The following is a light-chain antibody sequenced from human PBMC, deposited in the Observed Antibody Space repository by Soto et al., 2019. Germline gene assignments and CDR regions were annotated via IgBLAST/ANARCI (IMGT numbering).Light chain of an antibody. V-gene: IGKV4-1*01. J-gene: IGKJ1*01. CDR1: QSVLYSSNNKND. CDR2: WAS. CDR3: QQCNSTPWT. Sequence: DIVMTQSPDSLAVSLGERATINCKSSQSVLYSSNNKNDLAWYQQKPGQPPKLLIYWASTRESGVPDRFSGSGSGTDFTLTISSLQAEDVAVYYCQQCNSTPWTFGQGTKVEIK.